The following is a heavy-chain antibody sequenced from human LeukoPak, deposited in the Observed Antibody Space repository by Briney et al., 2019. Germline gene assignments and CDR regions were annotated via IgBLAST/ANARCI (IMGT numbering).Heavy chain of an antibody. CDR1: GFTFSSYA. CDR2: ISYDGSNK. Sequence: PGGSLRLSCAASGFTFSSYAMSWVRQAPGKGLEWVAVISYDGSNKYYADSVKGRFTISRDNCKNTLYLQMNSLRAEDTAVYYCARAPYGGNSGSDFDYWGQGTLVTVSS. D-gene: IGHD4-23*01. V-gene: IGHV3-30-3*01. J-gene: IGHJ4*02. CDR3: ARAPYGGNSGSDFDY.